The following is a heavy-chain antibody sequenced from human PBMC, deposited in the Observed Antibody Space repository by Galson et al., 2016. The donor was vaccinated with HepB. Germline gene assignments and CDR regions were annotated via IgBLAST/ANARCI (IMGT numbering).Heavy chain of an antibody. Sequence: SLRLSCAASGFTFSYYYMNWIRQAPGKGLEWVSYISHSGSIVYYADSVKGRFTISRDNVKNSLFLQMKSLRAEDTAVYYCARGRVGSSFLDAFDIWGQGTMVTVSS. D-gene: IGHD1-26*01. J-gene: IGHJ3*02. CDR3: ARGRVGSSFLDAFDI. CDR2: ISHSGSIV. CDR1: GFTFSYYY. V-gene: IGHV3-11*04.